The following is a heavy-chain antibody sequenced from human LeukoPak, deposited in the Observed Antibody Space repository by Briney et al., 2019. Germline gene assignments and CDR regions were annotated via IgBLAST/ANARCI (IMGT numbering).Heavy chain of an antibody. J-gene: IGHJ3*02. Sequence: GGSLRLSCAASAFTFSNYAMSWVRQAPGKGLEWISSISGSGGSSYDADSVKGRFTISRDNSKNTLFLQMNSLRAEDTAVYYCAKYTLYQLLLGLDAFDIWGPGTMVTVSS. V-gene: IGHV3-23*01. CDR3: AKYTLYQLLLGLDAFDI. CDR2: ISGSGGSS. CDR1: AFTFSNYA. D-gene: IGHD2-2*01.